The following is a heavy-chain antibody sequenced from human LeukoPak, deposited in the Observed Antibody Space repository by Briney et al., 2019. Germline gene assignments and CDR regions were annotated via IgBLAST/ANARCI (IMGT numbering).Heavy chain of an antibody. D-gene: IGHD1-26*01. CDR3: AKPTWGSGSFLIDF. Sequence: GGSLRLSCVASGFSFSNYGMHWVRQAPGRGLEWVAVIWSDGSYEHYTDSVKGRFTISRDNSKNTLFLQLNSLRPEDTAVYYCAKPTWGSGSFLIDFWGQGTLVTFSS. CDR2: IWSDGSYE. CDR1: GFSFSNYG. V-gene: IGHV3-33*06. J-gene: IGHJ4*02.